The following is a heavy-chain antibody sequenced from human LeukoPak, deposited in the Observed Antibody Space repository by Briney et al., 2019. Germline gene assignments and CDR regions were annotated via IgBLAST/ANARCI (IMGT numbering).Heavy chain of an antibody. CDR1: GYTFTGYC. CDR2: INPNSGGT. D-gene: IGHD3-10*01. CDR3: ARFGELLSLNYYYYGMDV. Sequence: GASVKVSCKASGYTFTGYCMHWVRQAPGQGLEWMGWINPNSGGTNYAQKFQGRVTMTRDTSISTAYMELSRLRSDDTAVYYCARFGELLSLNYYYYGMDVWGQGTTVTVSS. J-gene: IGHJ6*02. V-gene: IGHV1-2*02.